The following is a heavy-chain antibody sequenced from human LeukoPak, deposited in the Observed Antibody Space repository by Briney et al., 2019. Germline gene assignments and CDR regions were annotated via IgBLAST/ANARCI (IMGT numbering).Heavy chain of an antibody. D-gene: IGHD3-3*02. J-gene: IGHJ4*02. CDR2: TYYRSKWYN. CDR1: GDSVSSNSAA. CDR3: AKALNISAAGCPNFDY. Sequence: SQTLSLTCAISGDSVSSNSAAWNWIRQSPSRGLEWLGRTYYRSKWYNYYAVSVKSLITINPDTSKNQFSLQLNSVTPEDTAVYYCAKALNISAAGCPNFDYWGREARV. V-gene: IGHV6-1*01.